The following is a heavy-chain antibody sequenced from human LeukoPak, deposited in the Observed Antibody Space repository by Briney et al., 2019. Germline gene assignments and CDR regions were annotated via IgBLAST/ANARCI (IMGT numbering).Heavy chain of an antibody. V-gene: IGHV3-23*01. CDR3: AKETNAVTGRAYFDY. Sequence: GGSLRLSCAASGFTFSNYAMAWVRQAPGKGLEWVSSISGTSGSTYYADSVKGRFTISRDNSKNSLDLQMSSLRAEDTAVYYCAKETNAVTGRAYFDYWGQGTMVTVSS. D-gene: IGHD6-19*01. CDR2: ISGTSGST. J-gene: IGHJ4*02. CDR1: GFTFSNYA.